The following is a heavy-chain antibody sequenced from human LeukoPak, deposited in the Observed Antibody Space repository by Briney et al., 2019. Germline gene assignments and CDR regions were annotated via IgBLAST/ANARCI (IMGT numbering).Heavy chain of an antibody. D-gene: IGHD4-17*01. J-gene: IGHJ3*02. CDR3: AKGVYGDYSIDAFDI. CDR2: ISGSGGST. Sequence: HTGGSLRLSCAASGFTFSSYAMSWVRQAPGKGLEWVSTISGSGGSTYYADSVKGRFTISRDNSKNTLYLQMNSLRAEDTAVYYCAKGVYGDYSIDAFDIWGPGTMVTVSS. CDR1: GFTFSSYA. V-gene: IGHV3-23*01.